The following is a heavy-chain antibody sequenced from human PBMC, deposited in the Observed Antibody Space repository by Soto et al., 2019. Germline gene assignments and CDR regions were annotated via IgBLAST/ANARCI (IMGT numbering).Heavy chain of an antibody. CDR3: ARCPDIAAAVDY. J-gene: IGHJ4*02. V-gene: IGHV4-30-4*01. D-gene: IGHD6-13*01. Sequence: SETLSLTCTVSGGSISSGDYYWSWIRQPPGKGLEWIGYIYYSGSTYYNPSLKSRVTISVDTSKNQFSLKLSSVTAADTAVYYCARCPDIAAAVDYWGQGTLVTVSS. CDR1: GGSISSGDYY. CDR2: IYYSGST.